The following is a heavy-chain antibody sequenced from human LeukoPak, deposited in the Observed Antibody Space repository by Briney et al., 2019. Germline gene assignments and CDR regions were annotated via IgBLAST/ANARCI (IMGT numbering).Heavy chain of an antibody. V-gene: IGHV3-30*18. CDR2: ISYDGSNK. D-gene: IGHD3-3*01. J-gene: IGHJ6*02. CDR3: AKELYDFSYYYYGMDV. Sequence: PGGSLRLSCAASGFTFSSYAMHWVRQAPGKGLEWVAVISYDGSNKYYADSVKGRFTISRDNSKNTLYLQMNSLRAEDTAVYYCAKELYDFSYYYYGMDVWGQGTTVTVSS. CDR1: GFTFSSYA.